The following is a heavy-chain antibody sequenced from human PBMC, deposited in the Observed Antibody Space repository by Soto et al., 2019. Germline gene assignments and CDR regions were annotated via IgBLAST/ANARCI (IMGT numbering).Heavy chain of an antibody. CDR2: IRSKANSYAT. CDR3: TRLTGYSSVWSDY. D-gene: IGHD6-19*01. V-gene: IGHV3-73*01. J-gene: IGHJ4*02. CDR1: GFTFSGSA. Sequence: GGSLRLSCAASGFTFSGSAMHWVRQASGKGLEWVGRIRSKANSYATAYAASVKGRFTISRDDSKNTAYLQMNSLKTEDTAVYYCTRLTGYSSVWSDYWGQGTLVTVSS.